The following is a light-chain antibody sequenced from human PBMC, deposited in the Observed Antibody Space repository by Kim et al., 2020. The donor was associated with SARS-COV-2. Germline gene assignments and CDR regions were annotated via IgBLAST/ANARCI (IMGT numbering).Light chain of an antibody. CDR2: DAS. CDR3: QQRSDWPPLT. Sequence: PGERATRSCRASQSVSSYLAWYQQKPGQAPRLLIYDASNRATGIPARFSGSGSGTDFTLTISSLEPEDFAVYYCQQRSDWPPLTFGGGTKVDIK. V-gene: IGKV3-11*01. CDR1: QSVSSY. J-gene: IGKJ4*01.